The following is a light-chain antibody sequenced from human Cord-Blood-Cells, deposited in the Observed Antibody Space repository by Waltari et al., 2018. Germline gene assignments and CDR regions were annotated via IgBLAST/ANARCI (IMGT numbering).Light chain of an antibody. CDR3: CSYAGSSTLV. CDR1: SRDVGGYNL. Sequence: QSALTQPASLSGSPGQSITISCTGTSRDVGGYNLVSWYQQHPGKAPKLMIYEVSKRPSGVSNRFSGSKSGNTASLTISGLQAEDEADYYCCSYAGSSTLVFGGGTKLTVL. V-gene: IGLV2-23*02. J-gene: IGLJ3*02. CDR2: EVS.